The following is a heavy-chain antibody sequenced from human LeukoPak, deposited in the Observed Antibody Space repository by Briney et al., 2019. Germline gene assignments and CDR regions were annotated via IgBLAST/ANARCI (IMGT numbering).Heavy chain of an antibody. CDR1: GFTFSSYT. CDR3: VRDREIRRYSSGWSDAFDI. CDR2: ISSSSLYI. V-gene: IGHV3-21*01. J-gene: IGHJ3*02. Sequence: GGSLRLSCAVSGFTFSSYTMNWVRQAPGQGLEWVSSISSSSLYIYYADSVMGRFTISRDNTKNSLYLQMNSLRAEDTAVYYCVRDREIRRYSSGWSDAFDIWGQGTMVTVSS. D-gene: IGHD6-19*01.